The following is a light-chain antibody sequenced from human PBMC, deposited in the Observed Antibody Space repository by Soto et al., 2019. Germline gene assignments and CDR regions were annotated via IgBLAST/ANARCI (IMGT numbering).Light chain of an antibody. Sequence: EIVLTQSPGTLSLSPGERATLSCRASQSVSSSYLAWYQQKPGQAPRLLIYGASSRAPGIRDRFSGRGSGTVSPFTVCRLKLEDFAVDSSNQNGIHITSAQGPRQGF. J-gene: IGKJ5*01. CDR1: QSVSSSY. CDR3: NQNGIHIT. V-gene: IGKV3-20*01. CDR2: GAS.